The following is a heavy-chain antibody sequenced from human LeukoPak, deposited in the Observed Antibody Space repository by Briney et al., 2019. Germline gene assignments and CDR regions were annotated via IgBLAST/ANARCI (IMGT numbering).Heavy chain of an antibody. D-gene: IGHD2-2*01. J-gene: IGHJ6*03. CDR3: ASLVVPAASTYYYYYVDV. Sequence: GGSLRLSCAASGFTFSSYSMNWVRQAPGKGLEWVSYISSSSSTIYYADSVKGRFTISRDNAKNSLYLQMNSLRAEDTAVYYCASLVVPAASTYYYYYVDVWGKGTTVTVSS. CDR2: ISSSSSTI. V-gene: IGHV3-48*01. CDR1: GFTFSSYS.